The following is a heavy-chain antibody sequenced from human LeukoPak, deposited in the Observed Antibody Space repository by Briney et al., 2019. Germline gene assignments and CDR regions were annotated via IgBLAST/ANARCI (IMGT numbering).Heavy chain of an antibody. CDR2: IWYDGSNK. Sequence: PGGSLRLSCAASRFTFKSYGMHWVRQAPGKGLEWVAVIWYDGSNKFYADSVKGRFTISRDNSKNTLYLQMNSLRAEDTAVYHCVRDRENSYFEYWGQGTPATVSS. J-gene: IGHJ4*02. CDR1: RFTFKSYG. CDR3: VRDRENSYFEY. V-gene: IGHV3-33*01. D-gene: IGHD4-23*01.